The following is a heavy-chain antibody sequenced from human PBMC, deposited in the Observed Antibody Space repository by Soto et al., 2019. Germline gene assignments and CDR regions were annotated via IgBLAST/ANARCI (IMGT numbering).Heavy chain of an antibody. J-gene: IGHJ4*02. CDR3: ARTGDGHHDFLDY. CDR2: INQDGNED. Sequence: GGSLRLSCAASGFTFSSYWMNWVRQAPGKGLEWVANINQDGNEDNLLESVKGRFTISRDNAKNSLFLQMNSLRVDDTAVYYCARTGDGHHDFLDYWGQGALVTVSS. D-gene: IGHD1-1*01. CDR1: GFTFSSYW. V-gene: IGHV3-7*01.